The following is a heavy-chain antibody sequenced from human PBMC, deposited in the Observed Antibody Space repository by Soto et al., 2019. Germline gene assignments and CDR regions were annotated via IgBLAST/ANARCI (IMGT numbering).Heavy chain of an antibody. Sequence: EVQLLESGGGLVQPGGSLRLSCAASGFTFSTYAMTWVRQAPGKGLEWVSAISASGGSTYYADSVKGRFTISRDNSKNTLYLQMNSLRVEDTAVYYCANVGFPYSYGYLFYCWGQGTLVTVSS. D-gene: IGHD5-18*01. V-gene: IGHV3-23*01. CDR2: ISASGGST. CDR1: GFTFSTYA. J-gene: IGHJ4*02. CDR3: ANVGFPYSYGYLFYC.